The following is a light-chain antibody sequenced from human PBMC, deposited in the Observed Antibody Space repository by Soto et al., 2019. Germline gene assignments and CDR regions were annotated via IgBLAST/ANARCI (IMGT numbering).Light chain of an antibody. J-gene: IGKJ5*01. Sequence: EIVLTQSPGILSLSPGERASLSCGASQSISSSFLAWYQQKPGQAPRLLIYGASSRATGIPDRFSGTWSETDFTLTISRLEPEDVAVYYCQQYDNSPITLGQGTRLEIK. V-gene: IGKV3-20*01. CDR3: QQYDNSPIT. CDR1: QSISSSF. CDR2: GAS.